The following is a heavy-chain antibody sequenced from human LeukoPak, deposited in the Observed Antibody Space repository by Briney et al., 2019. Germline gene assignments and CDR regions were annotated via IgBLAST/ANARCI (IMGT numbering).Heavy chain of an antibody. D-gene: IGHD3-3*02. CDR1: GFTFSNYW. V-gene: IGHV3-74*01. J-gene: IGHJ2*01. Sequence: PGGSLRLSCAASGFTFSNYWMHWIRQVPGKGLVWVSHIKYDGSATHYADSVEGRFTISRDNSKNTLYLQMNSLRAEDTAVYYCARDSTGYWYFDLWGRGTLVSVSS. CDR3: ARDSTGYWYFDL. CDR2: IKYDGSAT.